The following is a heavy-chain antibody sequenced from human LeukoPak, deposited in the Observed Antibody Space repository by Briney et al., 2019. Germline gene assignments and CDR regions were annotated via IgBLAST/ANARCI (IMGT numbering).Heavy chain of an antibody. CDR3: ARGVYDSSGYYYS. J-gene: IGHJ4*02. D-gene: IGHD3-22*01. Sequence: PGGSLRLSCAASGFTFSSYWMSWVRQAPGKGLEWVSHISSIRSNIYYADSGKGRFTISRDNAKNSLYLQLSSLRAEDTAVYYCARGVYDSSGYYYSWGQGNLVTVSS. V-gene: IGHV3-48*01. CDR1: GFTFSSYW. CDR2: ISSIRSNI.